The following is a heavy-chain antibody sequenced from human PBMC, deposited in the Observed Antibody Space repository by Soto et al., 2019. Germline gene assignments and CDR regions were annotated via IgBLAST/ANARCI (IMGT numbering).Heavy chain of an antibody. Sequence: QVQLVQSGAEVKKPGASVTVSCRSSGDTFTDYYMHWVRQAPGQGLEWMGWINPNSGVTKYAQKLQGWATITRDTSIRAVYMQRSRLRSDDTAVYYCARESGGATATLDYYYFYMDVWGTGTTVTVSS. CDR3: ARESGGATATLDYYYFYMDV. D-gene: IGHD5-12*01. V-gene: IGHV1-2*04. CDR1: GDTFTDYY. J-gene: IGHJ6*03. CDR2: INPNSGVT.